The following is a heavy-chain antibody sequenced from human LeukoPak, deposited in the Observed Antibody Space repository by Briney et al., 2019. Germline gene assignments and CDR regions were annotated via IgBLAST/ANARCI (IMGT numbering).Heavy chain of an antibody. D-gene: IGHD1-26*01. J-gene: IGHJ4*02. CDR3: VRDHLYSSAWQLDF. Sequence: SVKVSCKASGGTFSSYAISWVRQAPGQGLEWMGRIIPILGIANYAQKFQGRVTITADKSTSTAYMELSSLRSEDTAVYYCVRDHLYSSAWQLDFWGQGTLVTVSS. CDR2: IIPILGIA. CDR1: GGTFSSYA. V-gene: IGHV1-69*04.